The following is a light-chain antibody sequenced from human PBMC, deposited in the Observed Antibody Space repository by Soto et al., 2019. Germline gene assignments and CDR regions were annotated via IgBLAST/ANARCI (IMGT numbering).Light chain of an antibody. CDR1: SRDVGGYNY. J-gene: IGLJ1*01. CDR2: DVS. Sequence: QFVLTQPAPVFVSPGQSITISCPGTSRDVGGYNYVSWYQQHPGKAPKLMIYDVSNRPSGVSNRFSGSKSGNTASLTISGLQAEDEADYYCSSYTSSSTLFYVFGTGTKVTVL. V-gene: IGLV2-14*01. CDR3: SSYTSSSTLFYV.